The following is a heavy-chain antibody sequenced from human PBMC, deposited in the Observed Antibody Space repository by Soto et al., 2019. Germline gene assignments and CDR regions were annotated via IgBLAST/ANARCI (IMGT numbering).Heavy chain of an antibody. CDR3: ARDGHYGGYYYMDV. CDR2: ISGSGSTI. CDR1: GCTLSSYY. J-gene: IGHJ6*03. V-gene: IGHV3-11*01. Sequence: PAGCMKLASVESGCTLSSYYMSWIIQAPGKGLEWVSYISGSGSTIYYADSVKGRFTISRDNAKNTLYLQMNSLRAEDTAVYYCARDGHYGGYYYMDVWGQGTTVTVSS. D-gene: IGHD3-10*01.